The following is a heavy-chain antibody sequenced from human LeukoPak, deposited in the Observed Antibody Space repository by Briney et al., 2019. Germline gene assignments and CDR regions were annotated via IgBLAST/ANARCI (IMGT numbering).Heavy chain of an antibody. J-gene: IGHJ6*02. D-gene: IGHD2-2*01. Sequence: GGSLRLSCAAYGFPFTSYAMRSVRQAPGKGLEWVSAIRGSGGSTYYADSVKGRFTLSRDNSKNTLLLQMNSLRAEDSAVYYCARFSSTSYYYGMDVWGQGTTVTVSS. V-gene: IGHV3-23*01. CDR3: ARFSSTSYYYGMDV. CDR2: IRGSGGST. CDR1: GFPFTSYA.